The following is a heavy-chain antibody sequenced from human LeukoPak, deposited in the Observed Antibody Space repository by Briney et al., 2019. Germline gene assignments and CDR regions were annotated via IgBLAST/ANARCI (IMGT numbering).Heavy chain of an antibody. Sequence: GGSLRLSCAASGFTFNNYAMNWVRQAPGKGLEWVSSISSTSIYIYYADSLKGRFIISRDNAKSSLYLQMNSLRAEDTAVYYCARAPYYYYDSGSGTRVTGNPDYWGQGTLVTVSS. CDR2: ISSTSIYI. CDR1: GFTFNNYA. CDR3: ARAPYYYYDSGSGTRVTGNPDY. D-gene: IGHD3-10*01. J-gene: IGHJ4*02. V-gene: IGHV3-21*01.